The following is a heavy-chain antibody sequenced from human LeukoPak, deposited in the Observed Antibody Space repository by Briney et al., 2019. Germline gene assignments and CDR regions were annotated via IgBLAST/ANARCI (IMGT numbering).Heavy chain of an antibody. Sequence: GGSLRLSCAASGFTFSSYWMSWVRQAPGKGLEWVANIKQDGSEKYYVDSVKGRFTISRDNAKNSLYLQMNSLRAEDTAVYHCARGIDILTGYYKLAEYFQHWGQGTLVTVSS. CDR1: GFTFSSYW. D-gene: IGHD3-9*01. CDR2: IKQDGSEK. V-gene: IGHV3-7*03. J-gene: IGHJ1*01. CDR3: ARGIDILTGYYKLAEYFQH.